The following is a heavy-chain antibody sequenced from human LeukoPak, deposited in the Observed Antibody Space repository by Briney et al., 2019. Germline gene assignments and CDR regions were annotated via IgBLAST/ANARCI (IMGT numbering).Heavy chain of an antibody. D-gene: IGHD4-11*01. Sequence: GGSLRLSCVASGFTFGSYGMHWVRQAPGKGLEWVAVIWYDGSNKYYADSVKGRFTISRDNSKNTLYLQMNSLRAEDTAVYYCARDRTTVTTSDIGYWGQGTLVTVSS. CDR1: GFTFGSYG. J-gene: IGHJ4*02. V-gene: IGHV3-33*01. CDR3: ARDRTTVTTSDIGY. CDR2: IWYDGSNK.